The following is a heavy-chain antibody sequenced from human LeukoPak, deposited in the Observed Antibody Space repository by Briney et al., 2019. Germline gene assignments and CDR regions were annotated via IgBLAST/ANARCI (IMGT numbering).Heavy chain of an antibody. D-gene: IGHD3-3*01. CDR1: GFSFGSYW. J-gene: IGHJ4*02. V-gene: IGHV3-30*18. Sequence: GGSLRLSCAASGFSFGSYWMSWVRQAPGKGLEWVAVISYDGSNKYYADSVKGRFTISRDNSKNTLYLQMNSLRAEDTAVYYCAKEGGSYYDFWSGRYFDYWGQGTLVTVSS. CDR3: AKEGGSYYDFWSGRYFDY. CDR2: ISYDGSNK.